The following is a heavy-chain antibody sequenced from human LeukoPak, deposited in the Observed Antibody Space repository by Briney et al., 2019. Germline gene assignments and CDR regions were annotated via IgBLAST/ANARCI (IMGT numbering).Heavy chain of an antibody. CDR3: AREVHDYVWGSQHDALVI. D-gene: IGHD3-16*01. J-gene: IGHJ3*02. V-gene: IGHV4-4*08. CDR1: GGSFSGYY. Sequence: PSETLSLTCAVYGGSFSGYYWSWIRQPPGKGLEWIGRIYTSVNTNYNPSLKSRVSISVVTSKNQFSLQLSSVTAADTAVYYCAREVHDYVWGSQHDALVIWGQGTMVTVSS. CDR2: IYTSVNT.